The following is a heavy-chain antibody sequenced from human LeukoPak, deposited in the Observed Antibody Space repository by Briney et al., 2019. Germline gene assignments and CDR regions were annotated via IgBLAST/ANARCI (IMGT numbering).Heavy chain of an antibody. CDR2: IYHSGST. CDR1: GGSISSGGYY. Sequence: SETLSLTCTVSGGSISSGGYYWSWIRQPPGKGLEWIGYIYHSGSTYYNPSLKSRITISVDRSKNQFSLKLSSVTAADTAVYYCARALSGPGIFDYWGQGTLVTVSS. V-gene: IGHV4-30-2*01. D-gene: IGHD1-26*01. CDR3: ARALSGPGIFDY. J-gene: IGHJ4*02.